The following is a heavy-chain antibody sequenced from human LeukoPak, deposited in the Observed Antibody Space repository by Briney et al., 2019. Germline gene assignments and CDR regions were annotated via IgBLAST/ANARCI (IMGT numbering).Heavy chain of an antibody. CDR2: IYSGGST. V-gene: IGHV3-66*01. D-gene: IGHD3-22*01. CDR3: VREFVDGYYHDTRWGAFDV. Sequence: GGSLRLSCAASGFTVSTNYMSWVRQAPGKGLEWLSVIYSGGSTYYGDSVRGRFTISRDSSKNTLYLQMNSLRPDDTAVYYCVREFVDGYYHDTRWGAFDVWGQGTLVTVSS. CDR1: GFTVSTNY. J-gene: IGHJ3*01.